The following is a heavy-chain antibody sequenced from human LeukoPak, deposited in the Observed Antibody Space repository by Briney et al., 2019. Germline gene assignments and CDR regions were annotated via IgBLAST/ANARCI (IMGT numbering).Heavy chain of an antibody. J-gene: IGHJ4*02. D-gene: IGHD3-10*01. CDR2: ISYDGSNK. CDR1: GFTFSSYG. Sequence: PGGSLRLSCAASGFTFSSYGMHWVRQAPGKGLEGVAVISYDGSNKYYADSVKGRFTIYRDNSKNTLYLQMNSLRAEDTAVYYCARQYYYGSGSYYGGEYWGQGTLVTVSS. CDR3: ARQYYYGSGSYYGGEY. V-gene: IGHV3-30*03.